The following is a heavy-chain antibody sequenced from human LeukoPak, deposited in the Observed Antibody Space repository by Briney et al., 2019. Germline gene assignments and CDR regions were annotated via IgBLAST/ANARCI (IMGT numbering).Heavy chain of an antibody. Sequence: SETLSLTCAVSGGSISSGGYSWSWIRQPPGKGLEWIVYIYHSWSTYYNPSLKSRVTISVDRSKNQFSLKLSSVTAADTAVYYCASLDYGDYEGLFDYWGQGTLVTVSS. J-gene: IGHJ4*02. CDR2: IYHSWST. CDR3: ASLDYGDYEGLFDY. V-gene: IGHV4-30-2*01. CDR1: GGSISSGGYS. D-gene: IGHD4-17*01.